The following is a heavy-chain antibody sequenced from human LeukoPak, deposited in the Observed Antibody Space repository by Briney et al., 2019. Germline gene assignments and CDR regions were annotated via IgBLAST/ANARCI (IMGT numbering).Heavy chain of an antibody. J-gene: IGHJ5*02. V-gene: IGHV3-23*01. CDR3: ARDGCSSTSCAYNWFDP. CDR1: GFTFSNYA. Sequence: GGSLRLSCAASGFTFSNYAMSWVRQAPGRGLEWVSAISGSSGLTYYADSVKGRFTISRDNSKNTLYLQMNSLRAEDTAVYYCARDGCSSTSCAYNWFDPWGQGTLVTVSS. D-gene: IGHD2-2*01. CDR2: ISGSSGLT.